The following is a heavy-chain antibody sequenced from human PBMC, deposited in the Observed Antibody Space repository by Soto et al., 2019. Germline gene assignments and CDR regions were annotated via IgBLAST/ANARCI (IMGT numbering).Heavy chain of an antibody. D-gene: IGHD6-6*01. Sequence: QVQLVESGGGVVQPGRSLRLSCAASGFTFSTYAMHWVRQAPGKGLEWVALISSDGTNKDYADSVKGRFTISRDNSKNTMYLQVNSLGIEDTAVYYCARIAARPYWGQGTLVTVSS. CDR3: ARIAARPY. CDR2: ISSDGTNK. J-gene: IGHJ4*02. V-gene: IGHV3-30-3*01. CDR1: GFTFSTYA.